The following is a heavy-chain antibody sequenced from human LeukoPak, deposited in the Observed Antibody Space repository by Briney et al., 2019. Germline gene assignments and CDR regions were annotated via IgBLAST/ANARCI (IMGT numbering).Heavy chain of an antibody. CDR1: GYTFTSYD. CDR2: MNPNSGNT. V-gene: IGHV1-8*01. Sequence: GASVKVSCKASGYTFTSYDINWVRQATGQGLEWMGWMNPNSGNTGYAQKFQGRVTMTRDTSISTAYMELSSLRSEDTAVYYCARGPPYYDFWSGYPYSPYYYYGMDVWGQGTTVTVSS. D-gene: IGHD3-3*01. J-gene: IGHJ6*02. CDR3: ARGPPYYDFWSGYPYSPYYYYGMDV.